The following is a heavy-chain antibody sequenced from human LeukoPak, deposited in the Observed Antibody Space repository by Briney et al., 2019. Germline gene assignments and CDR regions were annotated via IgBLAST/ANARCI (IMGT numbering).Heavy chain of an antibody. J-gene: IGHJ6*02. CDR1: GFTFSSYG. CDR3: ARVLHSSSPLSGMDV. Sequence: PGGSLRLSCAASGFTFSSYGMHWVRQAPGKGLEWVSYISSSSSYTNYADSVKGRFTISRDNAKNSLYLQMNSLRAEDTAVYYCARVLHSSSPLSGMDVWGQGTTVTVSS. D-gene: IGHD6-6*01. CDR2: ISSSSSYT. V-gene: IGHV3-21*05.